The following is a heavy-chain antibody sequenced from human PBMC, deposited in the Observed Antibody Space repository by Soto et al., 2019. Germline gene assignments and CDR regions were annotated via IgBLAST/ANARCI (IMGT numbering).Heavy chain of an antibody. CDR2: INPNSGGT. D-gene: IGHD6-13*01. CDR1: GYTFTGYY. CDR3: ARDLLAAAGGYGMDV. Sequence: ASVKVSCKASGYTFTGYYMHWVRQAPGQGLGWMGWINPNSGGTNYAQKFQGRVTMTRDTSISTAYMELSRLRSDDTAVYYCARDLLAAAGGYGMDVWGQGTTVTVSS. V-gene: IGHV1-2*02. J-gene: IGHJ6*02.